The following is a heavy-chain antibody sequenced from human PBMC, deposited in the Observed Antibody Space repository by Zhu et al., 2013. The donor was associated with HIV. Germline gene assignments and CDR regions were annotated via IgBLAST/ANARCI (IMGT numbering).Heavy chain of an antibody. Sequence: EVQLVESGGGLVQPGRSLRLSCTSSGFNFGDYAMSWVRQAPGKGLEWVSVIYSGGSTYYADSVKGRFTISRDNSKNTLYLQMNSLRAEDTAVYYCARDKSSGWQYYFDYWGQGTLVTVSS. CDR1: GFNFGDYA. J-gene: IGHJ4*02. CDR2: IYSGGST. V-gene: IGHV3-66*01. CDR3: ARDKSSGWQYYFDY. D-gene: IGHD6-19*01.